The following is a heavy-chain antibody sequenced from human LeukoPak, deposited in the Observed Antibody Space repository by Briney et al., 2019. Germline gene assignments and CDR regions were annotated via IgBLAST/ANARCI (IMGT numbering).Heavy chain of an antibody. Sequence: SGGSLRLSCAASGFTFSSYAMTWVRQAPGKGLEWVSAITGGGDTTYYADSVKGRFTISRDNSKNTLYLQMNSLRAEDTAVYYCARGLDSSGYYLSGVDAFDIWGQGTMVTVSS. D-gene: IGHD3-22*01. J-gene: IGHJ3*02. CDR3: ARGLDSSGYYLSGVDAFDI. CDR1: GFTFSSYA. CDR2: ITGGGDTT. V-gene: IGHV3-23*01.